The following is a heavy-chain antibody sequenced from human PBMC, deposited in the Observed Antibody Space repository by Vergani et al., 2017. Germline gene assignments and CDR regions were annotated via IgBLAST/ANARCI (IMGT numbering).Heavy chain of an antibody. V-gene: IGHV1-46*03. CDR1: GYTFTNYY. J-gene: IGHJ4*02. CDR3: ARPHGDILPPDPRRLDY. CDR2: INPSGGCT. Sequence: QVLLVQSGAEVKKPGASVRVSCKTSGYTFTNYYIHWVRQAPGQGLEWMGIINPSGGCTTYAQQFQGRLTMTRDTSTSTVYMDLSNLRSEDTAVYYCARPHGDILPPDPRRLDYWGQGTLVTVSS.